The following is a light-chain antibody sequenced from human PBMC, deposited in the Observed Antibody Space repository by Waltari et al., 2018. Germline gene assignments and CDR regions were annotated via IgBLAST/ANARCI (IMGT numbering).Light chain of an antibody. Sequence: SDELTQPPSVSVSPGQTATITCAGHKLGEKFASWYQQKPGQSPVLVLYQDTKRPSGIPERFSGSNSGNTATLTISGTQAMDEADYYCQAWDTSTPVIFGGGTKLTVL. CDR1: KLGEKF. CDR3: QAWDTSTPVI. V-gene: IGLV3-1*01. CDR2: QDT. J-gene: IGLJ2*01.